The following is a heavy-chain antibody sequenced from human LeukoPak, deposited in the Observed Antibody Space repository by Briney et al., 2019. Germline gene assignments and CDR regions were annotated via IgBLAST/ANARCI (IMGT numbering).Heavy chain of an antibody. CDR3: ARHSGPSAHIDY. V-gene: IGHV4-59*08. CDR1: GGSISSYY. J-gene: IGHJ4*02. Sequence: KDSETLSLTCTASGGSISSYYWSWIRQPPGKGLECIGYIFYGGSTNYNPSLKSRVTISVDTSRNQFSLKLISVTAADTAVYYCARHSGPSAHIDYWGQGTLVTVSS. D-gene: IGHD5-12*01. CDR2: IFYGGST.